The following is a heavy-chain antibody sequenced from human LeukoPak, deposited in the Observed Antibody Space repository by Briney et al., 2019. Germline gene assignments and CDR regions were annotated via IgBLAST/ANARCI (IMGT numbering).Heavy chain of an antibody. Sequence: GGSLRLSCAASGFTFSSYAMSWVRQAPGKGLEWVSSISSSSSYIYYADSVKGRFTISRDNAKNSLYLQMNSLRAEDTAVYYCASVWYYYDSSGYSTNVFDYWGQGTLVTVSS. CDR3: ASVWYYYDSSGYSTNVFDY. J-gene: IGHJ4*02. CDR1: GFTFSSYA. CDR2: ISSSSSYI. D-gene: IGHD3-22*01. V-gene: IGHV3-21*01.